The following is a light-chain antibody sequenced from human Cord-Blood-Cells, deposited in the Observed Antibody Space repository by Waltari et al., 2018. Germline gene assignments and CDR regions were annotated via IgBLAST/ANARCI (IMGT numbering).Light chain of an antibody. Sequence: QSALTQPRSVSGSPGQSVTISCTGTSSDVGGYNSVSWYQQHPGRAPKLMIYDVSKRPAGVPDRFSGSKSGNTASLTISGLQDVDEAEYYCCSYAGSYTLYVFGTGTKVTVL. CDR2: DVS. CDR1: SSDVGGYNS. CDR3: CSYAGSYTLYV. V-gene: IGLV2-11*01. J-gene: IGLJ1*01.